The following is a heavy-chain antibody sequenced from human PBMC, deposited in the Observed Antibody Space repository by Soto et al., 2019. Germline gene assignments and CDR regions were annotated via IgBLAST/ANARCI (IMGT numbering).Heavy chain of an antibody. CDR1: GFTFSSYA. Sequence: QVQLVESGGSVVQPGRSLRLSCAASGFTFSSYAMHWVRQAPGKGLEWVAVISYDGSNKYYADSVEGRFTISRDDSKNTLYLQMNTLRAEDTAVYYCAGSYGDYVYWGQGTLVTVSS. V-gene: IGHV3-30-3*01. D-gene: IGHD4-17*01. CDR3: AGSYGDYVY. J-gene: IGHJ4*02. CDR2: ISYDGSNK.